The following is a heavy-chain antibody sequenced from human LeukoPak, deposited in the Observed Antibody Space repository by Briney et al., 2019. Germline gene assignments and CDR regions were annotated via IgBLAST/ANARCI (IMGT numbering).Heavy chain of an antibody. Sequence: SVKVSCMASGGTFSSYAISWVRQAPGQGLDWMGRIIPIHGIANYAQKFQGRVTITADKSTSTAYMELSMLRAEDTAVYYCARAIDSSGYKNWFDPWGQGTLVTVSS. CDR3: ARAIDSSGYKNWFDP. J-gene: IGHJ5*02. CDR2: IIPIHGIA. CDR1: GGTFSSYA. D-gene: IGHD3-22*01. V-gene: IGHV1-69*04.